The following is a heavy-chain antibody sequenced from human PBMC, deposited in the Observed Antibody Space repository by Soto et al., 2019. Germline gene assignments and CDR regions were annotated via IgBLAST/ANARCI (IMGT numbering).Heavy chain of an antibody. CDR3: ARDRAYYYGSGSYYNGNWFDP. J-gene: IGHJ5*02. D-gene: IGHD3-10*01. CDR2: INHSGST. CDR1: GGSFSCYY. Sequence: PSDTLSLTCAVYGGSFSCYYWSGIGQPPGKGLDWIGEINHSGSTNYNPSLKRRVTISVDTSKNQFSLKLSSVTAADTAVYYCARDRAYYYGSGSYYNGNWFDPWGQGTLVTVSS. V-gene: IGHV4-34*01.